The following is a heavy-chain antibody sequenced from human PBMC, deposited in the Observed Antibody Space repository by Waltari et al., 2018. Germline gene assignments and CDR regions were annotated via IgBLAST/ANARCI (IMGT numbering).Heavy chain of an antibody. CDR3: ARQIRYCGGDCPANY. J-gene: IGHJ4*02. D-gene: IGHD2-21*01. CDR2: IYPGDSAT. V-gene: IGHV5-51*01. Sequence: EVQLVQSGAEVKKPGESLKISCKGSGYNFISFWIGWVRQMPGKGLEWMGIIYPGDSATSYSPSFQGQFTISADKSINTSYLHWSSLKASDTAIYYCARQIRYCGGDCPANYWGQGTLVTVSS. CDR1: GYNFISFW.